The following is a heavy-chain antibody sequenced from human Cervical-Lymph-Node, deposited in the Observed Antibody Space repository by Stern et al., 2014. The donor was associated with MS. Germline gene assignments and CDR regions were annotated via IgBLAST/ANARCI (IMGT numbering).Heavy chain of an antibody. CDR1: GYTFTSYD. D-gene: IGHD4-17*01. V-gene: IGHV1-8*01. J-gene: IGHJ6*02. CDR3: ARGYGEYYYGMDV. CDR2: INPNTSDT. Sequence: EQLVESGAEVRKPGASVKVSCKTSGYTFTSYDINWVRQAPGQGLEWMGYINPNTSDTGYAQKFQGRVAITRKNSIGAAYMELSSLRSEDTAVYFCARGYGEYYYGMDVWGQGTTVTVPS.